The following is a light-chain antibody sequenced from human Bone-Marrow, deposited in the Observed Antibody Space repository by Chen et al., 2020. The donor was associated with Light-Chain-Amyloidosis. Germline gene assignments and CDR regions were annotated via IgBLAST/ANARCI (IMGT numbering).Light chain of an antibody. J-gene: IGLJ3*02. Sequence: QSALTQPPSASGSPGQSVTASCTGTSSDVGRYNYVSWYQQLPGKAPQLMIDEVTKRPSGVPDRFSGSKSGNTASLTVSGLRADDEADYFCSSYAGTNNWVFGGGTKVTVL. CDR1: SSDVGRYNY. CDR3: SSYAGTNNWV. CDR2: EVT. V-gene: IGLV2-8*01.